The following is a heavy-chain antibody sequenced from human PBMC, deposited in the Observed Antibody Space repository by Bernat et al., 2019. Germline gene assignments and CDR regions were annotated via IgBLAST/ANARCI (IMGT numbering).Heavy chain of an antibody. J-gene: IGHJ4*02. D-gene: IGHD3-22*01. CDR1: GFTFSSYA. V-gene: IGHV3-30-3*01. CDR3: ARGAYYYDSSGYLDY. Sequence: VQLVESGGGLVQPGRSLRLSCAASGFTFSSYAMHWVRQAPGKGLEWVAVISYDGSNKYYADSVKGRFTISRDNSKNTLYLQMNSLRAEDTAVYYCARGAYYYDSSGYLDYWGQGTLVTVSS. CDR2: ISYDGSNK.